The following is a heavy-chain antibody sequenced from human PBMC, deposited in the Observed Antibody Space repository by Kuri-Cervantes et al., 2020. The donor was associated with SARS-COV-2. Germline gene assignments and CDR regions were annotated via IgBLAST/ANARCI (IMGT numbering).Heavy chain of an antibody. CDR1: GGSISSSSYY. V-gene: IGHV4-39*07. CDR2: IYYSGST. J-gene: IGHJ6*02. CDR3: ARVVVVTVPKGYYYYGMDV. D-gene: IGHD2-2*01. Sequence: GSLRLSCTVSGGSISSSSYYWGWIRQPPGKGLVWIGSIYYSGSTYYNPSLKSRVTISVDTSKNQFSLKLSSVTAADTAVYYCARVVVVTVPKGYYYYGMDVWGQGTTVTVSS.